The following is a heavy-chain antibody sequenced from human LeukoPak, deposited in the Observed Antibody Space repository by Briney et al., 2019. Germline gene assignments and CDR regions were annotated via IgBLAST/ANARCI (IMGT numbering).Heavy chain of an antibody. CDR2: IIPIFGTA. J-gene: IGHJ5*02. Sequence: RASVTVSCTASGGTFSSYAISWVRQAPGQGLEWMGGIIPIFGTANYAQKFQGRVTITADESTSTAYMELSSLRSEDTAVYYCAPGLDYGDDDNWFDPWGQGTLVTVSS. V-gene: IGHV1-69*01. D-gene: IGHD4-17*01. CDR3: APGLDYGDDDNWFDP. CDR1: GGTFSSYA.